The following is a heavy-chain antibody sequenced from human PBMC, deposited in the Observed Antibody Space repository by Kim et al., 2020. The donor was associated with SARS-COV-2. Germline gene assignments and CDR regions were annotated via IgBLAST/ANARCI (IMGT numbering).Heavy chain of an antibody. D-gene: IGHD3-10*01. CDR2: IYYSGST. J-gene: IGHJ5*02. CDR1: GGSISSSSYY. CDR3: ARKDFQAGLWFGEENWFDP. Sequence: SETLSLTCTVSGGSISSSSYYWGWIRQPPGKGLEWIGSIYYSGSTYYNPSLKSRVTISVDTSKNQFSLKLSSVTAADTAVYYCARKDFQAGLWFGEENWFDPWGQGTLVTVSS. V-gene: IGHV4-39*01.